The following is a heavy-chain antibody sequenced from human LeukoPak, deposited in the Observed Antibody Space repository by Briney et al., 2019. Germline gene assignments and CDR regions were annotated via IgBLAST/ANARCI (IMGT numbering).Heavy chain of an antibody. V-gene: IGHV4-4*08. CDR1: GDSLSSHY. J-gene: IGHJ5*02. D-gene: IGHD5-12*01. Sequence: SETLSLTCTVSGDSLSSHYWSWIRQPPGKGLEWIGSIFHTGRTVYNPSYESRLTISMDTSKNEFFLRLNSVTAADTAVYFCARDGGYPTTDEGFDPWGLGTLVTVSS. CDR3: ARDGGYPTTDEGFDP. CDR2: IFHTGRT.